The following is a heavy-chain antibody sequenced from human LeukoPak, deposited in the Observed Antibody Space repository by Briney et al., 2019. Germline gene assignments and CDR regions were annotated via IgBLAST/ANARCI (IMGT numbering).Heavy chain of an antibody. Sequence: GGSLRLSCAASAFTFSSYWMHWVRQAPGKGLVWVSRINTDGSSTDYADSVKGRFTISRDNAKNTLYLQMNSLRAEDTAVYYCARGGTGTTPPKFDHWGQGTLVTVSS. J-gene: IGHJ4*02. CDR1: AFTFSSYW. CDR3: ARGGTGTTPPKFDH. D-gene: IGHD1-7*01. V-gene: IGHV3-74*01. CDR2: INTDGSST.